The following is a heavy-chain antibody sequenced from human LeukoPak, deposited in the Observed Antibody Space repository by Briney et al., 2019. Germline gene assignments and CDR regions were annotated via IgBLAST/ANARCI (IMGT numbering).Heavy chain of an antibody. Sequence: GASVKVSCKASGYTFTSYGISWVRQAPGQGLEWMGWISAYNGNTNYAQKLQGRVTMTTDTSTSTAYTELRSLRSDDTAVYYCAMGIAAAGTYYYMDVWGKGTTVTVSS. J-gene: IGHJ6*03. CDR3: AMGIAAAGTYYYMDV. CDR2: ISAYNGNT. D-gene: IGHD6-13*01. V-gene: IGHV1-18*01. CDR1: GYTFTSYG.